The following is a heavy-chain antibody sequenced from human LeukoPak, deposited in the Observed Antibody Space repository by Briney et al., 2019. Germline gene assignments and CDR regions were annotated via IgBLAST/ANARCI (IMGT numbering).Heavy chain of an antibody. Sequence: SVKVSCKASGGTFSSYAISWVRQAPGQGLEWMGVIIPIFGTANYAQKFQGRVTITTDESTSTAYMELSSLRSEDTAVYYCASAHYDFWSGYYTRGSAFDIWGQGTMVTVSS. J-gene: IGHJ3*02. CDR2: IIPIFGTA. CDR3: ASAHYDFWSGYYTRGSAFDI. CDR1: GGTFSSYA. D-gene: IGHD3-3*01. V-gene: IGHV1-69*05.